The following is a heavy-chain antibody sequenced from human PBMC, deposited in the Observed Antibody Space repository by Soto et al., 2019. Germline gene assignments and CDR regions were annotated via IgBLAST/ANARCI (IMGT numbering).Heavy chain of an antibody. V-gene: IGHV3-23*01. CDR2: ISGTDGST. CDR3: AKVRICSCGDCYCIDY. J-gene: IGHJ4*02. D-gene: IGHD2-15*01. Sequence: EVHLLVSGGGLVQPGGSLRLSCAASGFTLDNYAMTWVRQAPGKGLEWVSAISGTDGSTYYADTVKGRFTISRDNSKNTLYLQMNSLRAEDTSIYYCAKVRICSCGDCYCIDYWGQGSLVTVSS. CDR1: GFTLDNYA.